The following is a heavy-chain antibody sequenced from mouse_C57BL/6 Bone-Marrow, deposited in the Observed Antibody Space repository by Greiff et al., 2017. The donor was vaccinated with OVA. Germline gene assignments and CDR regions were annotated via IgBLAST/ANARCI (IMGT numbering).Heavy chain of an antibody. CDR1: GFTFSSYG. D-gene: IGHD2-3*01. V-gene: IGHV5-6*01. Sequence: EVKVIESGGDLVKPGGSLKLSCAASGFTFSSYGMSWVSQTPDKRLEWVAPISSGGSYPYYTDSVKGRFTISIDNATNTLYMKMSSLKSEDTAMYYCARWLLRSWFAYWGKGTMVTGSA. J-gene: IGHJ3*01. CDR2: ISSGGSYP. CDR3: ARWLLRSWFAY.